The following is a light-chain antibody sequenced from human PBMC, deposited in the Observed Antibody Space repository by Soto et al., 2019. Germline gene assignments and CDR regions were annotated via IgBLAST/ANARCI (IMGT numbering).Light chain of an antibody. V-gene: IGKV1-39*01. CDR2: TAS. J-gene: IGKJ4*01. CDR3: QQSYSATT. Sequence: DIQMTQSPSSLSASVGDRVTITCRASQSISNYLNWYQQKPGKAPKLLIYTASTLQSGVPSRFSGSGSGTDFPLTISSLQPEDFATYYCQQSYSATTFGGGTKVEIK. CDR1: QSISNY.